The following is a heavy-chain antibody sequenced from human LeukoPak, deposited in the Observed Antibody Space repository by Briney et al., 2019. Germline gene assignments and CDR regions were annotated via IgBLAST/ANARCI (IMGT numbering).Heavy chain of an antibody. J-gene: IGHJ3*02. CDR1: GGTFSSYA. CDR3: ARVMTTVITDAFDI. Sequence: SVKVSCKASGGTFSSYAISWVRQAPGQGLEWMGRIIPILGIANYAQKFQGRVTITADKSTSTAYMELSSPRSEDTAVYYCARVMTTVITDAFDIWGQGTMVTVSS. V-gene: IGHV1-69*04. CDR2: IIPILGIA. D-gene: IGHD4-23*01.